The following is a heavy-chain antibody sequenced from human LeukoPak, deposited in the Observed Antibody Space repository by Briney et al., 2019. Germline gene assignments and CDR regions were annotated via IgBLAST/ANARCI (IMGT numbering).Heavy chain of an antibody. CDR3: VTSVLRYFDWLGDDAFDI. J-gene: IGHJ3*02. V-gene: IGHV1-8*03. CDR1: GYTFTSYD. D-gene: IGHD3-9*01. Sequence: ASVKVSCKASGYTFTSYDINWVRQATGQGLEWMGWMNPNSGNTGYAQKFQGRVTITRNTSISTAYMELSSLRSEDTAVYYCVTSVLRYFDWLGDDAFDIWGQGTMVTVSS. CDR2: MNPNSGNT.